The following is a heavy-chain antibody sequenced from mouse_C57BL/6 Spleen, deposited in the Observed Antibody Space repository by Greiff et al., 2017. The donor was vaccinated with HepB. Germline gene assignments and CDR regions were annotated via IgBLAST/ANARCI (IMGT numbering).Heavy chain of an antibody. CDR1: GFTFSDYG. CDR2: ISNLAYSI. CDR3: SRGGGDYDDWFAY. V-gene: IGHV5-15*01. J-gene: IGHJ3*01. D-gene: IGHD2-4*01. Sequence: EVKLVESGGGLVQPGGSLKLSCAASGFTFSDYGMAWVRQAPRKGPEWVAFISNLAYSIYYADTVTGRFTISRENAKNTLYLEMSGLRSEDTAMYDWSRGGGDYDDWFAYWGQGTLVTVSA.